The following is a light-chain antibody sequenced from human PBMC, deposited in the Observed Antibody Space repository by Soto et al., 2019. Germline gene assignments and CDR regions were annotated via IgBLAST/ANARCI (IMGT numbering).Light chain of an antibody. J-gene: IGKJ1*01. CDR3: QQYFKSPWT. CDR1: QTVSSNY. Sequence: EIVLTQSPGTLSLSPGERATLSCGASQTVSSNYLAWYQQKPGQAPRLLIYGASSRATGIPGRFSGSGSGTDFVLTISRLEPEDFAVYYCQQYFKSPWTFGQGTKVDIK. V-gene: IGKV3-20*01. CDR2: GAS.